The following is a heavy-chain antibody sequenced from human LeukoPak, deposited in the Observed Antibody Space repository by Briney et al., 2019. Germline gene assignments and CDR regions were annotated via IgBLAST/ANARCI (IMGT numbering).Heavy chain of an antibody. D-gene: IGHD6-13*01. CDR1: GGSISSYY. CDR2: IYYSGST. CDR3: ARDRGSSSWYGAFDI. J-gene: IGHJ3*02. V-gene: IGHV4-59*01. Sequence: SETLSLTCTVSGGSISSYYWSWIRQPPGKGLEWIGYIYYSGSTNYNPSLQSRVTISVDTSKNQFSLKLRSVTAADTAVYYCARDRGSSSWYGAFDIWGQGTMVTVSS.